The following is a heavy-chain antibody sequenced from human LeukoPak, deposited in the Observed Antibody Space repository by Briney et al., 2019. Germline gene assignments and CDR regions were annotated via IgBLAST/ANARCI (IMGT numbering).Heavy chain of an antibody. Sequence: ASVKVSCKASGYTFTGYYMHWVRQAPGQGLEWMGWINPNSGGTNYAQKFQGRVTMTRDTSISTAYMELSRRRSDDTAVYYCAREIAAAGTDYYYGMDVWGQGTTVTVSS. V-gene: IGHV1-2*02. J-gene: IGHJ6*02. CDR1: GYTFTGYY. D-gene: IGHD6-13*01. CDR2: INPNSGGT. CDR3: AREIAAAGTDYYYGMDV.